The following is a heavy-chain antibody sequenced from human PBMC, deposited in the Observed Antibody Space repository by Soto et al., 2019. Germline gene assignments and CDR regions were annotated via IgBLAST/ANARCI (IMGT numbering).Heavy chain of an antibody. CDR3: AKGAYGSGSYDS. Sequence: ESGGGLVQPGGSLRVSCAASGFTFSNYAMTWVRQAPGKGLQWVSSITGSGDYTYSTDSVQGRFTISRDNSKNTLYLQMNSLRAEDTAVYYCAKGAYGSGSYDSWGQGTLVIVSS. J-gene: IGHJ4*02. CDR1: GFTFSNYA. V-gene: IGHV3-23*01. D-gene: IGHD3-10*01. CDR2: ITGSGDYT.